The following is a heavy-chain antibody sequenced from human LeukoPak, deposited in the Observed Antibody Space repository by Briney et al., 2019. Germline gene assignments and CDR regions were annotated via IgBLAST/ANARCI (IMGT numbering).Heavy chain of an antibody. Sequence: GGSLRLACVVSGFTFDHYGLSWVRQAPGKGLEWVSSISGRGKTTDYADSVKGRFTVSRDNSKNTLYLQMNSLRVEVMAVYYCAKDRIVVSPPGIAGFDHWGQGLLVTVSS. V-gene: IGHV3-23*01. D-gene: IGHD2-15*01. CDR3: AKDRIVVSPPGIAGFDH. CDR2: ISGRGKTT. J-gene: IGHJ4*02. CDR1: GFTFDHYG.